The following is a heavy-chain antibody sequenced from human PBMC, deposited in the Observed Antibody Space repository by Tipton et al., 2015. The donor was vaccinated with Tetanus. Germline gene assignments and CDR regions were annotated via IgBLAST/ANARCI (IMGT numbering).Heavy chain of an antibody. Sequence: TLSLTCTVSRGSINSGTFYWDWIRQPPGKGLEWIGNIYYNGNMLENPSLKGRVTLSLDESKNQFSLNLTSVTAADTAVYYCARSADNWFDPWGQGIVVTVSS. CDR1: RGSINSGTFY. V-gene: IGHV4-39*01. CDR3: ARSADNWFDP. CDR2: IYYNGNM. J-gene: IGHJ5*02.